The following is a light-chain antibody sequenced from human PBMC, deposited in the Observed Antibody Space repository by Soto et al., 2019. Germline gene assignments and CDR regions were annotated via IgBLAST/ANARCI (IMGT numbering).Light chain of an antibody. CDR3: QPANSFPLT. CDR1: QSISTW. Sequence: DIQMTQSPSTVSASVGDRVTITCRASQSISTWLAWYQQKPGKAPRLLIYSASTLQTGVPSRFSGSGSGTDFTLTISSLQPEDFATYYCQPANSFPLTFGGGTKVEIK. V-gene: IGKV1-12*01. CDR2: SAS. J-gene: IGKJ4*01.